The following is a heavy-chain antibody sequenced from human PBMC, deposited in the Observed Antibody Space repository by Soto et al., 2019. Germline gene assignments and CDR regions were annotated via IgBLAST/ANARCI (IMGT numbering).Heavy chain of an antibody. D-gene: IGHD3-9*01. CDR2: IYYSGST. V-gene: IGHV4-39*07. J-gene: IGHJ4*02. Sequence: SETLSLTCTVSGGSISSSSYYWGWIRQPPGKGLEWIGSIYYSGSTYYNPSLKSRVTISVDTSKNQFSLKLSSVTAADTAVYYCARVLDDILTGYYFDYWGQGTLVTVSS. CDR3: ARVLDDILTGYYFDY. CDR1: GGSISSSSYY.